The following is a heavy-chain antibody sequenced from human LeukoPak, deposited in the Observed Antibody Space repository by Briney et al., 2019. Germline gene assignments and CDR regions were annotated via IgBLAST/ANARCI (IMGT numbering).Heavy chain of an antibody. J-gene: IGHJ4*02. V-gene: IGHV4-59*01. D-gene: IGHD3-9*01. CDR2: IYYSGST. CDR3: ARSTGILTGYYGDYFDY. CDR1: GVSISSYY. Sequence: PSETLSLTCTVSGVSISSYYWSWIRQPPGKGLEWIGYIYYSGSTNYNPSLKSRVTISVDTSKNQFSLKLSSVTAADTAVYYCARSTGILTGYYGDYFDYWGQGTLVTVSS.